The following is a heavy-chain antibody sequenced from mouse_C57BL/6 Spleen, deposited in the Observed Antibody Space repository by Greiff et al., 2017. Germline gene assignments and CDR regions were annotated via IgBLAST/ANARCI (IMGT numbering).Heavy chain of an antibody. D-gene: IGHD2-5*01. CDR3: ARGAYYSNPAWFAD. CDR2: INPNNGGT. V-gene: IGHV1-18*01. CDR1: GYTFTDYN. J-gene: IGHJ3*01. Sequence: VQLQQSGPELVKPGASVKIPCKASGYTFTDYNMAWVKQSHGKSLEWIGDINPNNGGTIYNQKFKGKATLTVDKSSSTAYMELRSLTSEDTAVYYCARGAYYSNPAWFADWGQGTLVTVSA.